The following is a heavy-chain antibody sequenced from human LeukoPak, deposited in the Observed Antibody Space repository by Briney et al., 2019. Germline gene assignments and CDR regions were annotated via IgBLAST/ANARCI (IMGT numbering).Heavy chain of an antibody. Sequence: GRPLRLSCAASGFTFSSYAMHWVRQAPGKGLEWVAVISYDGSNKYYADSVKGRSTISRDNSKNTLYLQMNSLRAEDTAVYYCAREGDCSGGSCYSTPLVYWGQGTLVTVSS. CDR3: AREGDCSGGSCYSTPLVY. V-gene: IGHV3-30-3*01. J-gene: IGHJ4*02. D-gene: IGHD2-15*01. CDR1: GFTFSSYA. CDR2: ISYDGSNK.